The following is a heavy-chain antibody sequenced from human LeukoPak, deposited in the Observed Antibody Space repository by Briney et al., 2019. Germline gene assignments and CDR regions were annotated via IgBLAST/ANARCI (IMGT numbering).Heavy chain of an antibody. CDR1: GYTFGSSH. J-gene: IGHJ5*02. D-gene: IGHD6-13*01. V-gene: IGHV1-8*01. CDR2: MDPNRRNT. CDR3: TRTIAATGTLYP. Sequence: WASVKVSCKASGYTFGSSHINWVRQSTGQGLEWMGWMDPNRRNTGYAQKFQGRVTMTRNTYIIKAYMELSSLRSEDTALYYCTRTIAATGTLYPWGQGTQVIVSS.